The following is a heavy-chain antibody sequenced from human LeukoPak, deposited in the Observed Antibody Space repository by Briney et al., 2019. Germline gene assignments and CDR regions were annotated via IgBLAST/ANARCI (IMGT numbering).Heavy chain of an antibody. D-gene: IGHD3-22*01. CDR2: INWNGGST. Sequence: GGSLRLSCAASGFTFDDYGMSWVRQAPGKGLEWVSGINWNGGSTGYADSVKGRFTISRDNAKNSLYLQMNSLRAEDTAVYYCARDYYDSSGYYSVDYWGQGTLVTVSS. J-gene: IGHJ4*02. CDR3: ARDYYDSSGYYSVDY. V-gene: IGHV3-20*04. CDR1: GFTFDDYG.